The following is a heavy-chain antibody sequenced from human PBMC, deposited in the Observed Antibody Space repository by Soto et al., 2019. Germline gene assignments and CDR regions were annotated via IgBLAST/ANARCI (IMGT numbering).Heavy chain of an antibody. CDR1: GFTFSSYG. V-gene: IGHV3-33*01. Sequence: QVQLVESGGGVVQPGRSLRLSCAASGFTFSSYGMHWVRQAPGKGPEWVAVIWYDGRNKYYADSVKGRFTISRDNSKNTLYLKMTSLRAEDTAVYYCARSDRRCSPNCVEVADYWGQGTLVTVSS. J-gene: IGHJ4*02. CDR3: ARSDRRCSPNCVEVADY. D-gene: IGHD2-2*01. CDR2: IWYDGRNK.